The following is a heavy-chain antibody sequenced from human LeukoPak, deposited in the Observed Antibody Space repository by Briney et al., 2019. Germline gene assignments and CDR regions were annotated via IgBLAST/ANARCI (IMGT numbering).Heavy chain of an antibody. J-gene: IGHJ4*02. V-gene: IGHV1-3*01. CDR1: GYTFTSYA. CDR3: ARVSRYGTHIDY. CDR2: INAGNGNT. Sequence: ASVKVSCKASGYTFTSYAMHWVRQAPGQRLEWMGWINAGNGNTKYSQKFQSRVTITRDTSASTAYMELSSLRSEDTAVYYCARVSRYGTHIDYWGQGTLVTVSS. D-gene: IGHD2-2*01.